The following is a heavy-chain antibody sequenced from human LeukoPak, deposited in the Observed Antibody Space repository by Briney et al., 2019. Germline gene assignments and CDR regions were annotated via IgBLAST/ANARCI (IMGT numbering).Heavy chain of an antibody. J-gene: IGHJ4*02. CDR2: ISSSSSYI. CDR3: ARDRNYDYIWGSYRPDYFDY. D-gene: IGHD3-16*02. V-gene: IGHV3-21*01. CDR1: GFTFSSYS. Sequence: GGSLRLSCAASGFTFSSYSMNWVRQAPGEGLEWVSSISSSSSYIYYADSVKGRFTISRDNAKNSLYLQMNSLRAEDTAVYYCARDRNYDYIWGSYRPDYFDYWGQGTLVTVSS.